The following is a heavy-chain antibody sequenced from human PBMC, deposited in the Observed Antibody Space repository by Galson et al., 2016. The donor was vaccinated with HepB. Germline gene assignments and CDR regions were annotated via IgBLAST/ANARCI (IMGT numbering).Heavy chain of an antibody. CDR3: SRSGWTYATGDRRYFDL. J-gene: IGHJ2*01. Sequence: TLSLTCTVSGGSVSSGSYWWSWIRQSAGKGLEYIGQIYTSGRTYYNPSLKSRVTLALDTPKNQLSLKLSSVTAADTAVYYCSRSGWTYATGDRRYFDLWGRGALVTVS. V-gene: IGHV4-61*09. CDR1: GGSVSSGSYW. D-gene: IGHD7-27*01. CDR2: IYTSGRT.